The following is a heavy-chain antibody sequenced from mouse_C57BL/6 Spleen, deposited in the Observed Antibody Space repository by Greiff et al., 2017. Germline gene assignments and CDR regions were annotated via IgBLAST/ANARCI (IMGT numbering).Heavy chain of an antibody. J-gene: IGHJ1*03. Sequence: QVQLQQPGPELVKPGASVKLSCKASGYTFTSYWMHWVKQRPRQGLEWIGNINPSNGGTNYNEKFKSKATLTVDKSSSTAYMQLSRLTSEDSAVYYCAREAWDWYFDVGGTGTTVTVSS. CDR2: INPSNGGT. CDR3: AREAWDWYFDV. V-gene: IGHV1-53*01. CDR1: GYTFTSYW.